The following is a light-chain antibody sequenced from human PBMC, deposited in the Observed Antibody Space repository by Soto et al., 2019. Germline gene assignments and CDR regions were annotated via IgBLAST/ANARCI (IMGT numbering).Light chain of an antibody. CDR2: AAS. Sequence: DIQMTQSPSSLSATVGDRVTITCRASQSIRSFLNWYQQKPGKAPKLLIYAASSLQSGVPSRFSGSGSGTDFTLTISSLEPEDFAVYYCQQRSNWPPITFGQGTRLEIK. CDR1: QSIRSF. CDR3: QQRSNWPPIT. J-gene: IGKJ5*01. V-gene: IGKV1-39*01.